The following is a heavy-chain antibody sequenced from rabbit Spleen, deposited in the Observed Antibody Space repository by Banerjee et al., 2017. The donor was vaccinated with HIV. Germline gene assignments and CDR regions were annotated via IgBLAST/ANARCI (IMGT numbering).Heavy chain of an antibody. J-gene: IGHJ4*01. CDR1: GFDFSRTG. CDR3: VRGASGSGYYSL. V-gene: IGHV1S47*01. CDR2: IDLLFGTT. Sequence: QEQLEESGGDLVKPGASLTLTCTASGFDFSRTGVSWVRQAPGKGLEWIGYIDLLFGTTYYANWVNGRFTISSHNAQNTLYLQLHILTAADTATYFCVRGASGSGYYSLWGPGTLVTVS. D-gene: IGHD1-1*01.